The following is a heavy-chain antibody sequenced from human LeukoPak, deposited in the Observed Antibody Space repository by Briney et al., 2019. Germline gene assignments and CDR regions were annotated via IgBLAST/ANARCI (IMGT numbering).Heavy chain of an antibody. CDR1: GFTFSTYW. V-gene: IGHV3-7*01. D-gene: IGHD6-13*01. J-gene: IGHJ4*02. CDR2: IKQDGSEK. CDR3: ASDSAGNDY. Sequence: GGSLRLSCAASGFTFSTYWMSWVRQAPGKGLEWVANIKQDGSEKYYVDSVKGPFTISRDNAKNSLYLQMNSLRAEDTAMYYCASDSAGNDYWGQGTLVTVSS.